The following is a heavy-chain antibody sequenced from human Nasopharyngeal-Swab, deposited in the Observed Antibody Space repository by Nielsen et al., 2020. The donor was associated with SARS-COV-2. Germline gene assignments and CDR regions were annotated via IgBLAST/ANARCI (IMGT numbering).Heavy chain of an antibody. J-gene: IGHJ6*03. Sequence: GGSLRLSCAAAGFTFSDYYMSWIRQAPGKGLEWVSYISSSSSYTNYADSVKGRFTISRDNAKNSLYLQMNSLRAEDTAVYYCARGGVVVPAAHYYYYYMDVWGKGTTVTVSS. V-gene: IGHV3-11*06. D-gene: IGHD2-2*01. CDR1: GFTFSDYY. CDR3: ARGGVVVPAAHYYYYYMDV. CDR2: ISSSSSYT.